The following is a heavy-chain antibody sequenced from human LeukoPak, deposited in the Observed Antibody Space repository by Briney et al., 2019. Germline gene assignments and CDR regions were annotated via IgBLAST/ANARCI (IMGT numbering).Heavy chain of an antibody. CDR1: GGSISSYS. J-gene: IGHJ4*02. V-gene: IGHV4-30-2*01. CDR3: ASLSYGFRGDY. D-gene: IGHD3-10*01. CDR2: ISQSGST. Sequence: SETLSLTCTVSGGSISSYSWSWIRQPPGMGLEWIGYISQSGSTYYNPSLKSRVTISADRSKDQFSLNLSSVTAADTAVYYCASLSYGFRGDYWGQGTLVTVSS.